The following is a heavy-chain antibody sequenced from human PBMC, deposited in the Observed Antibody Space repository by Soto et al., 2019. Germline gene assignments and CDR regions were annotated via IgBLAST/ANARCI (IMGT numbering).Heavy chain of an antibody. V-gene: IGHV3-30*03. CDR1: GFTFSHYG. D-gene: IGHD1-26*01. CDR3: ARYSGKYQGPIDY. Sequence: QVQLVESGGGVVQPGRSLRLSCAASGFTFSHYGIHWVRQAPGKGLEWLAVISYYGSNKHYADSVKGRFTVSRDNSKNTLYLQINSLRAEDTAVYFCARYSGKYQGPIDYWGQGTLVTVSS. J-gene: IGHJ4*02. CDR2: ISYYGSNK.